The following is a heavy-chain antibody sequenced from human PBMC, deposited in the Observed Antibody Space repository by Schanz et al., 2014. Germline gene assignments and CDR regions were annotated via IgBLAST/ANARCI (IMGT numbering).Heavy chain of an antibody. V-gene: IGHV1-69*04. J-gene: IGHJ5*02. Sequence: QVQLVQSGAEVKKPGSSVKVSCKASGGTFSSYSISWVRQAPGQGLEWMGRIIPILGIANYAQKFEGRVTITSDKSTSTVYMELSNLRSEDTAVYYCARDRRRYCSTARGLHVTWIDPWGQGTLVIVSS. CDR2: IIPILGIA. CDR3: ARDRRRYCSTARGLHVTWIDP. CDR1: GGTFSSYS. D-gene: IGHD2-2*01.